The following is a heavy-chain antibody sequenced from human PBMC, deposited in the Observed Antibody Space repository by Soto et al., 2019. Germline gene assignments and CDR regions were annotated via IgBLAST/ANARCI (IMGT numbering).Heavy chain of an antibody. D-gene: IGHD3-22*01. CDR1: GFTFSSYW. CDR3: AHRVVGRNIYYFDY. V-gene: IGHV2-5*08. Sequence: LRLSCAASGFTFSSYWVHWVRQAPGKGLEWLALIYWDNDKRYSPSLKSRLTITKDTSKNQVVLTMTNMDPVDTATYYCAHRVVGRNIYYFDYWGQGTRVTVSS. CDR2: IYWDNDK. J-gene: IGHJ4*02.